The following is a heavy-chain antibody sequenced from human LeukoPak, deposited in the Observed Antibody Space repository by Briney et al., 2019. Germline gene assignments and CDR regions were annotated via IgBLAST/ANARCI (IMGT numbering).Heavy chain of an antibody. D-gene: IGHD7-27*01. CDR3: VRTPPNWGADF. CDR1: GYTFTSYD. Sequence: GASVKVSCKASGYTFTSYDINWMRQATGQGLEWMGWMSPNSGNTGYAQKFQGRVTMTRDTSTGTAYLELSSLRSEDSAVYYCVRTPPNWGADFWGQGTLVTVPS. V-gene: IGHV1-8*01. CDR2: MSPNSGNT. J-gene: IGHJ4*02.